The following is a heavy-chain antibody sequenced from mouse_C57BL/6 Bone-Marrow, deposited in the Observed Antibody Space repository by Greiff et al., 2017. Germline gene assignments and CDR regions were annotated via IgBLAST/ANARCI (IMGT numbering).Heavy chain of an antibody. CDR2: INPSNGGT. CDR3: ARDDGYRLAWFAY. CDR1: GYTFTSYW. D-gene: IGHD2-3*01. J-gene: IGHJ3*01. Sequence: QVQLQQPGPELVKPGASVKLSCKASGYTFTSYWMHWVKQRPGQGLEWIGNINPSNGGTNYNEKFKSKATLTVDKSSSTAYMQLSSLTSEDSAVYYCARDDGYRLAWFAYWGQGTLVTVSA. V-gene: IGHV1-53*01.